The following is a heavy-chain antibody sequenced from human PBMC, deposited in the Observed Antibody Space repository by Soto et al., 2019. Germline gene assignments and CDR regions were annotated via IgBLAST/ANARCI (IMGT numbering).Heavy chain of an antibody. CDR3: ARDQGDTAMVDYYYYGMDV. CDR1: GYTFTGYY. Sequence: QVQLVQSGAEVKKPGASVKVSCKASGYTFTGYYMHWVRQAPGQGLEWMGWINPNSGGTNYAQKFQGRVTMTRDTSISTAYMELSRLRSDDTAVYYCARDQGDTAMVDYYYYGMDVWGQGTTVTVSS. J-gene: IGHJ6*02. V-gene: IGHV1-2*02. D-gene: IGHD5-18*01. CDR2: INPNSGGT.